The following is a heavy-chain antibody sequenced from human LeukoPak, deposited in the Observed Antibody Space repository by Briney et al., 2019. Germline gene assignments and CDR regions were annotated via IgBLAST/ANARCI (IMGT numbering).Heavy chain of an antibody. Sequence: PGGSLRLSCAASGFTFRSYVMSWVRLAPGKGLEWVSGLNTDGAWIYYADSVKGRFTISRDNSKNTLYLQMNSLRAEDTAVYYCAKDQYYDFWSGYYTGFTNDYWGQGTLVTVSS. V-gene: IGHV3-23*01. CDR1: GFTFRSYV. CDR2: LNTDGAWI. CDR3: AKDQYYDFWSGYYTGFTNDY. J-gene: IGHJ4*02. D-gene: IGHD3-3*01.